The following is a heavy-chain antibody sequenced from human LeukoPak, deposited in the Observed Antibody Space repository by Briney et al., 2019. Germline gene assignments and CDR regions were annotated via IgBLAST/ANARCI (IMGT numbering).Heavy chain of an antibody. Sequence: RGSLRLSCAASGFTFSSYAMHWVRQAPGKGLEWVAVISYDGSNKYYADSVKGRFTISRDNSKNTLYLQMNSLRAEDTAVYYCVGYCSGGSCSNWGQGTLVTVSS. CDR2: ISYDGSNK. CDR1: GFTFSSYA. D-gene: IGHD2-15*01. J-gene: IGHJ4*02. V-gene: IGHV3-30*04. CDR3: VGYCSGGSCSN.